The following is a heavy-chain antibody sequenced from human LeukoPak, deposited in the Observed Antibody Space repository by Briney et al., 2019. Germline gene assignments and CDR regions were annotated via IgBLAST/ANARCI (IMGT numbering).Heavy chain of an antibody. CDR3: ARARLDGVTMVRGVIRESGFDY. CDR2: ITPIFGTA. J-gene: IGHJ4*02. Sequence: GASVEVSCKASGGTFSSYAISWVRQAPGQGLEWMGRITPIFGTANYAQKFQGRVTITTDESTSTAYMELSSLRSEDTAVYYCARARLDGVTMVRGVIRESGFDYWGQGTLVTVSS. CDR1: GGTFSSYA. V-gene: IGHV1-69*05. D-gene: IGHD3-10*01.